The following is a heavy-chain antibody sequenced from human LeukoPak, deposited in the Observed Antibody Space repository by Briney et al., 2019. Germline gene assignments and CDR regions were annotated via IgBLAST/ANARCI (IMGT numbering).Heavy chain of an antibody. CDR2: ISSSGSTI. D-gene: IGHD3-3*01. CDR1: GFTFSSYE. CDR3: ASLVSQGDFWSGFTPGY. V-gene: IGHV3-48*03. Sequence: GGSLRLSCTASGFTFSSYEMNWVRLAPGEGREWVSYISSSGSTIYYADSVKGRFTISRDNAKNSLYLQMNSLRAEDTAVYYCASLVSQGDFWSGFTPGYWGQGTLVTVSS. J-gene: IGHJ4*02.